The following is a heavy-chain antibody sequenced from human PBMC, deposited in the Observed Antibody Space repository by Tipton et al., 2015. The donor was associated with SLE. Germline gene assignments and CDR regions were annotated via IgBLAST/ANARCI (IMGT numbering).Heavy chain of an antibody. J-gene: IGHJ6*02. CDR1: GFTFSDYY. D-gene: IGHD6-6*01. CDR2: ISSSGSTI. V-gene: IGHV3-11*01. CDR3: AGQLVPYYYGMGV. Sequence: SLRLSCAASGFTFSDYYMSWIRQAPGKGLEWVSYISSSGSTIYYADSVKGRFTISRDNAKNSLYLQMNSLRAEDTAVYYCAGQLVPYYYGMGVWGQGTTVTVSS.